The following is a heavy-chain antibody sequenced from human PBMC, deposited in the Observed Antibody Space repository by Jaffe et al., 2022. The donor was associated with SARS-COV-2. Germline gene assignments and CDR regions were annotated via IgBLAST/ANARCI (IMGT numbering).Heavy chain of an antibody. CDR3: ARVIAIAAENNWFDP. CDR2: ISSSSSYI. D-gene: IGHD6-13*01. Sequence: EVQLVESGGGLVKPGGSLRLSCAASGFTFSSYSMNWVRQAPGKGLEWVSSISSSSSYIYYADSVKGRFTISRDNAKNSLYLQMNSLRAEDTAVYYCARVIAIAAENNWFDPWGQGTLVTVSS. CDR1: GFTFSSYS. J-gene: IGHJ5*02. V-gene: IGHV3-21*01.